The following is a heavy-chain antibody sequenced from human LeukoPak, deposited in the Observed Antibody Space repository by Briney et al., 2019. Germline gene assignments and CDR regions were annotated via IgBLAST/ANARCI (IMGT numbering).Heavy chain of an antibody. CDR1: GFTFSDYH. D-gene: IGHD6-13*01. J-gene: IGHJ4*02. V-gene: IGHV3-11*04. CDR2: ISNGGDI. Sequence: GGSLRLSCAASGFTFSDYHMAWIRQAPGKGLQWVSYISNGGDIYYADSVKGRFTISRDNAKNSLYLQMNSLRAEDTALYYCAKDLEAAGLFFDYWGQGTLVTVSS. CDR3: AKDLEAAGLFFDY.